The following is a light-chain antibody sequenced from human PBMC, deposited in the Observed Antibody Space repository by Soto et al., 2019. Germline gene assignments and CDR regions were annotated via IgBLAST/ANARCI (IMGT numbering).Light chain of an antibody. Sequence: QSVLTQPASVSGSPGQSITISCTGTSSDVGGYNYVSWSQQHPGKAPQLMIYEVSNRPSGVSNRFSGSKSGNTASLTISGLQAEDEADYYCSSYTRSSPYVFGPGTKLTVL. J-gene: IGLJ1*01. CDR3: SSYTRSSPYV. CDR2: EVS. CDR1: SSDVGGYNY. V-gene: IGLV2-14*01.